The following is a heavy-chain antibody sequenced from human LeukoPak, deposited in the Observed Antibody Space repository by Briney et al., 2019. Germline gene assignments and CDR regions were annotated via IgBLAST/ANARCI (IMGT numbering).Heavy chain of an antibody. CDR1: GYTLTELS. CDR2: FDPEDGET. D-gene: IGHD5-18*01. V-gene: IGHV1-24*01. J-gene: IGHJ4*02. CDR3: ATVGKTGGYSYGSPYGLTD. Sequence: ASVKVSCKVSGYTLTELSMHWVRQAPGKGLEWMGDFDPEDGETIYAQKFQGRVTMTEDTSTDTAYMELSSLRSEDTAVYYCATVGKTGGYSYGSPYGLTDWGQGTLVTVSS.